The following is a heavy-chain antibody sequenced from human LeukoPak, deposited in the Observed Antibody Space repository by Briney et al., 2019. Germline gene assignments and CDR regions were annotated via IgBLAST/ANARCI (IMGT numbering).Heavy chain of an antibody. Sequence: GCSVQDSFKVSLYTLTELSMQWVRQAPGKGLEGMGGFDPEDGETIYAQKFQGRVNMTEDKSTDTAYMELSSLRTEDTAMYYCATQLWLIWGYDSSAWGQGTLVTVSS. CDR3: ATQLWLIWGYDSSA. J-gene: IGHJ4*02. D-gene: IGHD3-22*01. CDR2: FDPEDGET. V-gene: IGHV1-24*01. CDR1: LYTLTELS.